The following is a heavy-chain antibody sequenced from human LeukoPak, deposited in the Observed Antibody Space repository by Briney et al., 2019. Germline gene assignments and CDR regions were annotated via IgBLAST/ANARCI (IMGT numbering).Heavy chain of an antibody. CDR3: TRAKANRHCSGGSCYDDC. J-gene: IGHJ4*02. CDR1: GFTSGAYA. CDR2: IRSTAYGGTT. Sequence: PGRSLRLSCTAPGFTSGAYAMSWARQAPGKGLGWVRFIRSTAYGGTTEYAASVKGRFTISRDDSKSIAYLQMNSLKTEDTAVYYCTRAKANRHCSGGSCYDDCWGQGTLVTVSS. D-gene: IGHD2-15*01. V-gene: IGHV3-49*04.